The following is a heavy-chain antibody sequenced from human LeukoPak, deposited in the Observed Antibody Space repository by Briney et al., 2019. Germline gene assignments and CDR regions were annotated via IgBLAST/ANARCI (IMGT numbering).Heavy chain of an antibody. CDR3: ARAEYCGGDCYYYFDY. CDR1: GDSISPYS. D-gene: IGHD2-21*02. J-gene: IGHJ4*02. V-gene: IGHV4-59*01. CDR2: IYYSGRT. Sequence: PSETLSLTCTVSGDSISPYSWSWIRQPPGKGLEWIGYIYYSGRTSYDTSLKGRLTMSLDTSNNQFSLKLSSVTAADTAVYYCARAEYCGGDCYYYFDYWGQETLVTVSS.